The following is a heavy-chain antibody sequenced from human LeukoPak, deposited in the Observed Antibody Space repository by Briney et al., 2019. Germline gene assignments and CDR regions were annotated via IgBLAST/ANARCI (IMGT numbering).Heavy chain of an antibody. J-gene: IGHJ4*02. Sequence: GSLRLSCAASGFTFSSYSMNWVRQAPGKGLEWVSSISSSSSYIYYADSVKGRFTISRDNAKNSLYLQMNSLRAEDTAVYYCAADLYSSSSPFDYWGQGTLVTVSS. V-gene: IGHV3-21*04. D-gene: IGHD6-6*01. CDR3: AADLYSSSSPFDY. CDR1: GFTFSSYS. CDR2: ISSSSSYI.